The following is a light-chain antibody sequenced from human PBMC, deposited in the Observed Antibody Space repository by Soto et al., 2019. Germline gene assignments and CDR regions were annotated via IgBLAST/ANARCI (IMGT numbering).Light chain of an antibody. Sequence: IVLTQSPGTLSLSPGERATLSCRASQSVSSRYLVWYQQKPGQAPRLLIYGASSRATGIPDRFSGSGSGTDFTLTISRLEPEDFAVYYCQQYVSSPRITFGQGTRLEI. V-gene: IGKV3-20*01. CDR1: QSVSSRY. J-gene: IGKJ5*01. CDR2: GAS. CDR3: QQYVSSPRIT.